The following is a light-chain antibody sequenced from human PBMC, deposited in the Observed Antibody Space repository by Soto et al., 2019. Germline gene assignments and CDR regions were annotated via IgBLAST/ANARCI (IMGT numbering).Light chain of an antibody. J-gene: IGKJ5*01. Sequence: EFVLTHSPGTLSFSPFERDPLXSPASHSLTNSFIAWYQQRPGQAPRLLIYDTSSRASGIPDRFSGSGSGTDFTLTISRLETEDFAVYFCHQRYNWPRVTFGQGTRLEIK. CDR2: DTS. CDR3: HQRYNWPRVT. V-gene: IGKV3D-20*02. CDR1: HSLTNSF.